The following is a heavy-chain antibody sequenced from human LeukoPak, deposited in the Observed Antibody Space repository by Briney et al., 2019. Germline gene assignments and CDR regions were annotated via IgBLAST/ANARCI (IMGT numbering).Heavy chain of an antibody. D-gene: IGHD6-13*01. Sequence: PSETLSLTCTVSGGSISSSSYYWGWIRRPPGKGLEWIGSIYYSGSTYYNPSLKSRVTISVDTSKKQFSLKLSSVTAADTAVYYCASTQSSSWYYFDYWGQGTLVTVSS. J-gene: IGHJ4*02. CDR2: IYYSGST. V-gene: IGHV4-39*07. CDR3: ASTQSSSWYYFDY. CDR1: GGSISSSSYY.